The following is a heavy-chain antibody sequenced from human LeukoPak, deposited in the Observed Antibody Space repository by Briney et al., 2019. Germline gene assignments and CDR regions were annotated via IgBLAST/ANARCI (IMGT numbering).Heavy chain of an antibody. V-gene: IGHV4-31*03. CDR2: IYYSGRT. CDR3: ARVQDGDYGYIGFDP. Sequence: SETLSLTCTVSGGSFSSGGYYWSWIRQHPGKGLERIGYIYYSGRTYYNPSLKSRVTISVDTSKNQFSLKLSSVTAADTAVYHCARVQDGDYGYIGFDPWGQGTLVSVSS. D-gene: IGHD4-17*01. CDR1: GGSFSSGGYY. J-gene: IGHJ5*02.